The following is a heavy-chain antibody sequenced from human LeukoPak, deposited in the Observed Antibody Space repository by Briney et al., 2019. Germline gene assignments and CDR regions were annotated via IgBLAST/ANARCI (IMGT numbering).Heavy chain of an antibody. V-gene: IGHV4-59*01. J-gene: IGHJ3*02. CDR1: GGSISSYY. D-gene: IGHD3-10*01. CDR3: ARFGTEFDAFDI. Sequence: PSETLSLTCTVSGGSISSYYWNWIRQPPGKGLEWIGYVSYSGNTNYNPSLKSRVTISVDTSKNQFSLKLSSVTAADTAVYYCARFGTEFDAFDIGGQETRVTVSS. CDR2: VSYSGNT.